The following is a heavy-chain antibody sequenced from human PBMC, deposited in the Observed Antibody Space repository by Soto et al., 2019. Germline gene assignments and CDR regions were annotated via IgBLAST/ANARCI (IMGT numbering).Heavy chain of an antibody. CDR1: GFTFSGSA. CDR2: IRSRANSYAT. V-gene: IGHV3-73*01. Sequence: GGSLRLSCAASGFTFSGSAMHWVRQASGKGLEWVGRIRSRANSYATAYAASVKGRFTISRDDSKNTAYLQMNSLKTEDTAVYYCTQRGYSYGYGYWGQGTLVTVSS. D-gene: IGHD5-18*01. J-gene: IGHJ4*02. CDR3: TQRGYSYGYGY.